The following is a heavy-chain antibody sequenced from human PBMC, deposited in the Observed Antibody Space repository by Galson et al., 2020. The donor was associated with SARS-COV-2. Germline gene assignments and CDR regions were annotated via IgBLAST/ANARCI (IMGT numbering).Heavy chain of an antibody. D-gene: IGHD2-21*01. Sequence: GGSLRLSCEASGFSFSKMSWVRQAPGKGLEWLSYIGRSGSTEYFADSVKGRFTISRDNARNSLYLQMNSLRAEDTAVYYCAREVMTSPDAFDLWGQGTMVTISS. CDR1: GFSFSK. V-gene: IGHV3-48*03. CDR2: IGRSGSTE. J-gene: IGHJ3*01. CDR3: AREVMTSPDAFDL.